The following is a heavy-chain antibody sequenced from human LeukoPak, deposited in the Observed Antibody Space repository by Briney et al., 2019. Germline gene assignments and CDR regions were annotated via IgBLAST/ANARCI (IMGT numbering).Heavy chain of an antibody. V-gene: IGHV4-59*12. D-gene: IGHD2-15*01. Sequence: PSETLSLTCTVSGGSTSSFYWSLVRQPPGKGLEWIAYISYSGSTNYNPSLKSRVTISIDTSKNQFSLKMISVTAADTAVYYCARDYGGSSDFDYWGQGTLVTVSS. CDR3: ARDYGGSSDFDY. CDR1: GGSTSSFY. J-gene: IGHJ4*02. CDR2: ISYSGST.